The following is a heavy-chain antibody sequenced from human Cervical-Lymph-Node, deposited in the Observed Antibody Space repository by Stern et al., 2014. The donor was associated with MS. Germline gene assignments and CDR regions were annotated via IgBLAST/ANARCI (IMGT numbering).Heavy chain of an antibody. CDR3: SSLCSGDCKTDS. D-gene: IGHD2-21*02. V-gene: IGHV1-46*01. J-gene: IGHJ4*02. CDR2: ISPKSGGT. Sequence: MQLVESGAEVMKPGASLNISCKASGYTFTTYSIHWVRQAPGQGLEWMGLISPKSGGTNYAPRFQGRVTMTRDTSTSTFYMELSTLRSDDTAIYYCSSLCSGDCKTDSWGQGTLVIVSS. CDR1: GYTFTTYS.